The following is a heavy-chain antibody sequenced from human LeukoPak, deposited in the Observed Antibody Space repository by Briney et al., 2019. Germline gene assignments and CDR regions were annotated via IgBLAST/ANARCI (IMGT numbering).Heavy chain of an antibody. CDR3: AKTSVGGYYYYYMDV. D-gene: IGHD4-23*01. J-gene: IGHJ6*03. CDR1: GFTFSSYS. CDR2: ISSSSSYI. Sequence: TGGSLRLSCAASGFTFSSYSMSWVRQAPGKGLEWVSSISSSSSYIYYADSVKGRFTISRDNSKNTLYLQMNSLRAEDTAVYYCAKTSVGGYYYYYMDVWGKGTTVTISS. V-gene: IGHV3-21*01.